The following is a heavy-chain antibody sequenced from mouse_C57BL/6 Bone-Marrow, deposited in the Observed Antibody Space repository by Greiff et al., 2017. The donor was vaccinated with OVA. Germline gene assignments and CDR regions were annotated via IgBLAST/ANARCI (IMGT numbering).Heavy chain of an antibody. V-gene: IGHV1-76*01. J-gene: IGHJ2*01. CDR1: GYTFTDYY. CDR3: ARDDGYFVEY. CDR2: IYPGSGNT. Sequence: VHLVESGAEVVRPGASVKLSCKASGYTFTDYYINWVKQRPGQGLEWIARIYPGSGNTYYNEKFKGKATLTAEKSSNTAYMQLSSLTSEDSAVYFCARDDGYFVEYWGQGTTLTVSS. D-gene: IGHD2-3*01.